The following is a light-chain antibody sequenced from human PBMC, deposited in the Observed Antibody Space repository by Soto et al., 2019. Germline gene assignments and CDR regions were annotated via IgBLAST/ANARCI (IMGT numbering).Light chain of an antibody. CDR2: DVS. CDR1: SSDVVGYNY. Sequence: QSVLTQPASVSGSPGQSITISCTGTSSDVVGYNYVSWYQQHPGKAPKLMIYDVSNRPSGVSNRFSGSKSGNTASLTISGLQAEDEADYYCSSYTSSSTLESVFGTGNKVTVL. V-gene: IGLV2-14*01. J-gene: IGLJ1*01. CDR3: SSYTSSSTLESV.